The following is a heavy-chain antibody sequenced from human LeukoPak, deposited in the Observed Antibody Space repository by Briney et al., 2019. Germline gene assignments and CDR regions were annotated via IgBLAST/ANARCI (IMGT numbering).Heavy chain of an antibody. Sequence: SETLSLTCTVSGGSISSSSYSWGWIRQPPGKGLEWIGNIYYTGSTYYNPSLKSRVTISVDTSKNQFSLKLSSVTAADTAVYYCARHGPDYYDIVAFDIWGQGTMVTVSS. D-gene: IGHD3-22*01. V-gene: IGHV4-39*01. CDR3: ARHGPDYYDIVAFDI. J-gene: IGHJ3*02. CDR2: IYYTGST. CDR1: GGSISSSSYS.